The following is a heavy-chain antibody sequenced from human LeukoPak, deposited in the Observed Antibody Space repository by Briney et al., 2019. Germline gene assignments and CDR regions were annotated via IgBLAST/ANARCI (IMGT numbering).Heavy chain of an antibody. CDR3: ARARYQLLWSGWFVP. J-gene: IGHJ5*02. CDR1: GGSFSGYY. CDR2: INHSGST. D-gene: IGHD2-2*01. V-gene: IGHV4-34*01. Sequence: PSETLSLTCAVYGGSFSGYYWSWIRQPPGKGLERIGEINHSGSTNYNPSLKSRVTISVDTSKNQFSLKLSSVTAADTVVYYCARARYQLLWSGWFVPWGQGTLVTVSS.